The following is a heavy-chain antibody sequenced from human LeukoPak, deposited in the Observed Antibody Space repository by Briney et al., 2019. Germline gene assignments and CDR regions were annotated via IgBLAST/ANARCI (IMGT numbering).Heavy chain of an antibody. Sequence: GGSLRLSCAASGFTFSSYAMHWVRQAPGKGLEWVAVISYDGSNKYYADSVKGRFTISRDNAKNTLYLQMNSLRAEDTAVYYCARDLHAFDIWGQGTMVTVSS. V-gene: IGHV3-30-3*01. J-gene: IGHJ3*02. CDR2: ISYDGSNK. CDR3: ARDLHAFDI. CDR1: GFTFSSYA.